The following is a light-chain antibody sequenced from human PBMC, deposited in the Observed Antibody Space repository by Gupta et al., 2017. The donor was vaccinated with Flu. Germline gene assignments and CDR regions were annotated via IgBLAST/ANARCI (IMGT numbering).Light chain of an antibody. CDR3: LQYNSFWT. Sequence: DIQMTQFPSTLSAPVGDRVTISCRASQSISTSLAWYQQKVGEAPNLLIHEASSLRSGVPSRFSGGGSGTEFTLTISSLQPDDFATYYCLQYNSFWTFGQGTKVEVK. CDR1: QSISTS. V-gene: IGKV1-5*03. J-gene: IGKJ1*01. CDR2: EAS.